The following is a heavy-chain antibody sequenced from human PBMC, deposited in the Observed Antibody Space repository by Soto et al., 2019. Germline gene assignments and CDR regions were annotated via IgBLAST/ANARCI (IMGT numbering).Heavy chain of an antibody. CDR3: ARVGVATSSLYYYYYYMDV. Sequence: PSETLSLTCTVSGGSISSYYWSWIRQPPGKGLEWIGYTYYSGSTNYNPSLKSRVTISVDTSKNQFSLKLSSVTAADTAVYYCARVGVATSSLYYYYYYMDVWGKGTTVTVSS. CDR2: TYYSGST. D-gene: IGHD5-12*01. J-gene: IGHJ6*03. V-gene: IGHV4-59*01. CDR1: GGSISSYY.